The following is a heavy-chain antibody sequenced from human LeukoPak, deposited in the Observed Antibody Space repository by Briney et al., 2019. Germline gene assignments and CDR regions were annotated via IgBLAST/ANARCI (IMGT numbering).Heavy chain of an antibody. J-gene: IGHJ4*02. V-gene: IGHV3-48*03. CDR1: GFTFSSYE. D-gene: IGHD2-21*01. CDR2: ISSSGSTI. CDR3: ARGRLPEVVIDY. Sequence: GGSLRLSCAASGFTFSSYEMNWVRQAPGKGLEWVSYISSSGSTIYYADSVKGRFTISRDNAKNSLYLQMNSLRAEDTAVYYCARGRLPEVVIDYWGQGTLVTVSS.